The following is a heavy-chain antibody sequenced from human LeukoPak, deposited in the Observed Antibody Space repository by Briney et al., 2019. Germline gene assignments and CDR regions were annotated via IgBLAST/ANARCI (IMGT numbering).Heavy chain of an antibody. D-gene: IGHD2-15*01. CDR1: GGSISTYY. CDR2: IYDSGST. CDR3: ARLATPLSWFDP. Sequence: PSETLSLTCTVSGGSISTYYWSWIRQSPGKAMAWIGYIYDSGSTNYNPSLKSRVTISLDTSKNQFSLKLRSMTAADTAVYFCARLATPLSWFDPWGQGTLVTVSS. J-gene: IGHJ5*02. V-gene: IGHV4-59*01.